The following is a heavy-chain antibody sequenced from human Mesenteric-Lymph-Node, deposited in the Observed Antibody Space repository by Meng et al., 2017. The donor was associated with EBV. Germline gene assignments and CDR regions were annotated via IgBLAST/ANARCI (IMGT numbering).Heavy chain of an antibody. CDR3: ARITFGGAIGD. J-gene: IGHJ4*02. D-gene: IGHD3-16*02. CDR1: SGSISNSNW. V-gene: IGHV4-4*02. Sequence: QVQLPESGPGLVKPSGTLSLTCAVSSGSISNSNWWSWVRQPPGKGLQWIGEIFHSGGTNYNPSLKSRVTISVDKSKNQFSLKVNSLTAADTAVYYCARITFGGAIGDWGQGTLVTVSS. CDR2: IFHSGGT.